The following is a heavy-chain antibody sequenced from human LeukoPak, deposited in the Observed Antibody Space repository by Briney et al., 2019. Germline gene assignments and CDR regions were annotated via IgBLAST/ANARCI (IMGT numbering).Heavy chain of an antibody. CDR1: GGSISSSSYY. D-gene: IGHD4-17*01. Sequence: SETLSLTCTVSGGSISSSSYYWGWIRQPPGKGLEWIGSIYYSGSTYYNPSLKSRVTISVDTSKNQFSLKLSSVTAADTAVYYCARQRSPDYGDYVGSFWYFDLWGRGTLVTVSS. V-gene: IGHV4-39*01. CDR2: IYYSGST. CDR3: ARQRSPDYGDYVGSFWYFDL. J-gene: IGHJ2*01.